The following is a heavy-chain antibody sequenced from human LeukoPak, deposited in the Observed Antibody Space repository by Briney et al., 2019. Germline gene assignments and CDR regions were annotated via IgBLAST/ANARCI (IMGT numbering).Heavy chain of an antibody. J-gene: IGHJ1*01. CDR1: GFTFSSYA. D-gene: IGHD6-19*01. CDR3: AKDPAVAGTADCFQH. Sequence: GGSLRLSCAASGFTFSSYAMSWVRQAPGKGLEWVSVISGSGGSTYYADSVKGRFTISRDNSKNTLYLQMSSLRAEDTAVYYCAKDPAVAGTADCFQHWGQGTLVTVSS. V-gene: IGHV3-23*01. CDR2: ISGSGGST.